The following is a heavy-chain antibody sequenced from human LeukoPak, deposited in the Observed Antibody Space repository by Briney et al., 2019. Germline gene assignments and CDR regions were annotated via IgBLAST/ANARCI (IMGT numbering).Heavy chain of an antibody. CDR2: INAGNGNT. Sequence: ASVTVSFTASGYTFTSYAMHWVRQAPGQRLEWMGWINAGNGNTKYSQKFQGRVTITRDTSASTAYMELSSLRSEDTAVYYCARLRDPMSHSDYWGQGTLVTVSS. J-gene: IGHJ4*02. CDR3: ARLRDPMSHSDY. CDR1: GYTFTSYA. V-gene: IGHV1-3*01.